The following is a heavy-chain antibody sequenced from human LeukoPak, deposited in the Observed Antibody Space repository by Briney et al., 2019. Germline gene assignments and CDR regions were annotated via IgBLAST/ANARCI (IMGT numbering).Heavy chain of an antibody. CDR2: VYYSGST. Sequence: SETLSLTCTVSGYSISSGYYWGWIRQPPGKGLEWIGSVYYSGSTYYNPSLKSRVTISVDTSKNQFSLKLSSVTAADTAVYNCARVGNYYYGSGSYYFDYWGQGTLVTVSS. D-gene: IGHD3-10*01. J-gene: IGHJ4*02. CDR3: ARVGNYYYGSGSYYFDY. CDR1: GYSISSGYY. V-gene: IGHV4-38-2*02.